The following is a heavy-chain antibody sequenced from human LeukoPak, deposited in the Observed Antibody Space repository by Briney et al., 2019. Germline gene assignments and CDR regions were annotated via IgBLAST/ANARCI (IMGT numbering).Heavy chain of an antibody. Sequence: PGGSLRLSCAASRFTFSSYVMGWVRQAPGKGLEWVSAISDSGGSTYYADSVKGRFTISRDNSKNTLYLQMNSLRAEDTAVYYCAKRGAEVGATVAPGDYWGQGTLVTVSS. CDR2: ISDSGGST. CDR1: RFTFSSYV. V-gene: IGHV3-23*01. D-gene: IGHD1-26*01. CDR3: AKRGAEVGATVAPGDY. J-gene: IGHJ4*02.